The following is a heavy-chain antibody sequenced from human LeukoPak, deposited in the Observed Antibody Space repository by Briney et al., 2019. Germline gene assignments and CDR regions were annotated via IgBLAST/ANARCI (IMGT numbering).Heavy chain of an antibody. CDR3: ARGYSSGWFPIDY. D-gene: IGHD6-19*01. V-gene: IGHV4-59*01. CDR1: GGSISSYY. CDR2: IYYSGST. J-gene: IGHJ4*02. Sequence: SETLSLTCTVSGGSISSYYWSWIRQPPGKGLEWIGYIYYSGSTNYNPPLKSRVTISVDTSKNQFSLKLSSVTAADTAAYYCARGYSSGWFPIDYWGQGTLVTVSS.